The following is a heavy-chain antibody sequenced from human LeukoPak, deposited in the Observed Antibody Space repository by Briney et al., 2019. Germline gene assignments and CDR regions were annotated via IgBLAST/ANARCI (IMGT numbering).Heavy chain of an antibody. Sequence: GGSLRLSCAASGFTFSSYAMSWVRQAPGKGLEWVSAISGSGGSTYYADSVKGRFTISRDNSKNTLYLQMNSLRAEDTAVYYCAKLVPGSYYDSSGYYDYWGQGTLVTVSS. V-gene: IGHV3-23*01. J-gene: IGHJ4*02. D-gene: IGHD3-22*01. CDR2: ISGSGGST. CDR1: GFTFSSYA. CDR3: AKLVPGSYYDSSGYYDY.